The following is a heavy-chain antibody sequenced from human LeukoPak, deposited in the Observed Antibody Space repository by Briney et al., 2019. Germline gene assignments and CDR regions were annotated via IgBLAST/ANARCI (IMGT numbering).Heavy chain of an antibody. CDR3: ARGGASSRYFDY. D-gene: IGHD1-26*01. J-gene: IGHJ4*02. V-gene: IGHV4-59*11. Sequence: SETLSLTCTVSGGSISGQYWSWIRQPPGKGLEWIGFVSYSGSTNYNPSLNGRVTVSLDTSKNQFSLRLNSVTAADTAVYYCARGGASSRYFDYWGQGTLVTVSS. CDR1: GGSISGQY. CDR2: VSYSGST.